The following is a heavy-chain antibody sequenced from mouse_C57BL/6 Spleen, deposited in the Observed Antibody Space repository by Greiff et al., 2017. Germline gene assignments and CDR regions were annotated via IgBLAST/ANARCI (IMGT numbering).Heavy chain of an antibody. J-gene: IGHJ4*01. V-gene: IGHV14-3*01. Sequence: EVMLVESVAELVRPGASVKLSCTASGFNIKNTYMHWVKQRPEQGLEWIGRIDPANGNTKYAPKFQGKATITADTSSNTAYLQLSSLTSEDTAIYYCARSNDYDPLYAMDYWGQGTSVTVSS. CDR1: GFNIKNTY. D-gene: IGHD2-4*01. CDR3: ARSNDYDPLYAMDY. CDR2: IDPANGNT.